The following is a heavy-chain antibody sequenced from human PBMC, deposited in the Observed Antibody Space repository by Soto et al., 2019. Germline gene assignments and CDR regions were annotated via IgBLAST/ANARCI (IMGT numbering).Heavy chain of an antibody. CDR3: ARRAHPYSSGSTPNVYYFYY. J-gene: IGHJ4*01. Sequence: QVTLKESGPVLVKPTETLTLTCTVSGFSLSNARMGVSWIRQPPGKALEWLAHIFSNDEKSYSTSLKSRLTISKDTSKSQVVLTMTNMDPVDTATYYCARRAHPYSSGSTPNVYYFYYWGHGTLVTVSS. D-gene: IGHD6-13*01. CDR2: IFSNDEK. CDR1: GFSLSNARMG. V-gene: IGHV2-26*01.